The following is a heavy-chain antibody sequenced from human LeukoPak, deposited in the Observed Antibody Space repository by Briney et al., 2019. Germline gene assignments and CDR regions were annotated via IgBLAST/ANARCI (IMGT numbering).Heavy chain of an antibody. Sequence: PGGSLRLSCAASGFTFSSYAMSWVRQAPGKGLEWVSAINGSGGSTYYADSVKGRFTISRDNSKNTLYLQMNSLRAEDTAVYYCAKDRHGSGSYQDFDYWGQGTLVTVSS. CDR3: AKDRHGSGSYQDFDY. V-gene: IGHV3-23*01. CDR1: GFTFSSYA. D-gene: IGHD3-10*01. CDR2: INGSGGST. J-gene: IGHJ4*02.